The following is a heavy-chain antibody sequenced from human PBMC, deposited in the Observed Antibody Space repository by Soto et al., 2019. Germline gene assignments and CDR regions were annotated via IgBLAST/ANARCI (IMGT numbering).Heavy chain of an antibody. CDR2: ISSGSSFT. CDR1: EFTFSDYY. D-gene: IGHD3-10*01. Sequence: PGGSLRLSCGASEFTFSDYYMTWIRQAPGKRLEWVSFISSGSSFTKYADSEKGRFTISRDNAKNSLYLQMNSLRAEDTAVYYCARGGDYFGSDGFDIWGQGTMVTVSS. CDR3: ARGGDYFGSDGFDI. J-gene: IGHJ3*02. V-gene: IGHV3-11*05.